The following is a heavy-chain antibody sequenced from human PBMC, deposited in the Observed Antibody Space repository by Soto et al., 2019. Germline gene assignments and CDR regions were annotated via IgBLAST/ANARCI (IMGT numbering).Heavy chain of an antibody. J-gene: IGHJ3*02. CDR2: IYYSGST. CDR1: GGSISSGGYY. CDR3: ARDRVVVVTAILSDGAFDI. Sequence: QVQLQESGPGLVKPSQTLSLTCTVSGGSISSGGYYWSWIRQHPGKGLEWIGYIYYSGSTYYNPSLKSRVTISVDTSKKQFSLKLRSVTAAETDVYYCARDRVVVVTAILSDGAFDIWRQGTMVTVSS. V-gene: IGHV4-31*03. D-gene: IGHD2-21*02.